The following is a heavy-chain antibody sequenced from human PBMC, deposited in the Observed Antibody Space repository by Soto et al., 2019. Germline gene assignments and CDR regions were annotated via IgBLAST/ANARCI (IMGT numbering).Heavy chain of an antibody. V-gene: IGHV4-59*08. D-gene: IGHD6-6*01. CDR1: GGSISSYY. Sequence: SETLSLTCTVSGGSISSYYWSWIRQPPGKGLEWIGYIYYSGSTNYNPSLKSRVTISVDTSKNQFSLKLSSVTAADTAVYYCARLPATNSYSSSSLIYFDYWGQGTLVTVSS. CDR3: ARLPATNSYSSSSLIYFDY. J-gene: IGHJ4*02. CDR2: IYYSGST.